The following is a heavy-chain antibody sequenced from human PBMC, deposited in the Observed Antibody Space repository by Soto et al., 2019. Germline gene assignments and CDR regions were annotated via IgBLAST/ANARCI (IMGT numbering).Heavy chain of an antibody. CDR2: IDPSDSYT. CDR3: ASNVQYCSSTSCYKARALYGMDV. V-gene: IGHV5-10-1*01. J-gene: IGHJ6*02. CDR1: GYSFTSYW. D-gene: IGHD2-2*02. Sequence: PGESLKISCKGSGYSFTSYWISWVRQMPGKGLEWMGRIDPSDSYTNYSPSFQGHVTISADKSISTAYLQWSSLKASDTAMYYCASNVQYCSSTSCYKARALYGMDVWGQGTTVTVSS.